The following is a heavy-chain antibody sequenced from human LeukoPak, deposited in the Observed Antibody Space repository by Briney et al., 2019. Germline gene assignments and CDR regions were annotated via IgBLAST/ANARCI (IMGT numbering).Heavy chain of an antibody. Sequence: PGGTLRLSCAASGFSGFTFSHYGMNWVRQAPGKGLEWVSGISGSAAITYYADSGKGRFTISRDNSKNTMNLEIISLTDEDMDVYYCAKHSGWLLYEDWNQGTLVTVSS. V-gene: IGHV3-23*01. J-gene: IGHJ4*02. D-gene: IGHD2-2*03. CDR3: AKHSGWLLYED. CDR1: GFSGFTFSHYG. CDR2: ISGSAAIT.